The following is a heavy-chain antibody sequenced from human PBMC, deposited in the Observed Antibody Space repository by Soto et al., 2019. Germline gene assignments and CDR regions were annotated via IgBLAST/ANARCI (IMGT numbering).Heavy chain of an antibody. V-gene: IGHV1-2*02. CDR2: INPNSGGT. D-gene: IGHD6-19*01. Sequence: SVEVSFKASGYTFTGYYLHWVRQAPGQGLEWMGWINPNSGGTNYAQKFQGRVTMTRDTSISTAYMELSRLRSDDTAVYYCARGRSGWYYYYYYGMDVWGQGTTVTVSS. J-gene: IGHJ6*02. CDR3: ARGRSGWYYYYYYGMDV. CDR1: GYTFTGYY.